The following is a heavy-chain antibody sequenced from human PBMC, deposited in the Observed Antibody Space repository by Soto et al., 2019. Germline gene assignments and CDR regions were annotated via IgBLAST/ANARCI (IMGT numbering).Heavy chain of an antibody. D-gene: IGHD3-3*01. CDR2: ISAYNGNT. CDR1: GYTFTSYG. CDR3: WRAPGEEYGFWGWYSTPFGL. V-gene: IGHV1-18*01. J-gene: IGHJ1*01. Sequence: QVQLVQSGAEVKKPGASVKVSCKASGYTFTSYGISWVRQAPGQGLEWMGWISAYNGNTNYAQKLQGRVTMTTDTSKDTAQMGLRGLRFGRKAVDYLWRAPGEEYGFWGWYSTPFGLWGQGTPVPLPS.